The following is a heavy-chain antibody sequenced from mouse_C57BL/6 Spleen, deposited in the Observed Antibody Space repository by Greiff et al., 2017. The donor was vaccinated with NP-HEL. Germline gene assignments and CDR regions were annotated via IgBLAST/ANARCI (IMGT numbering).Heavy chain of an antibody. CDR3: ARRNRAWFAY. V-gene: IGHV1-50*01. CDR1: GYTFTSYW. J-gene: IGHJ3*01. CDR2: IDPSDSYT. Sequence: QVQLQQPGAELVKPGASVKLSCKASGYTFTSYWMQWVKQRPGQGLEWIGEIDPSDSYTNYNQKFKGKATLTVDTSASTAYMQLSSLTSEDSAVYYCARRNRAWFAYWGQGTLVTVSA.